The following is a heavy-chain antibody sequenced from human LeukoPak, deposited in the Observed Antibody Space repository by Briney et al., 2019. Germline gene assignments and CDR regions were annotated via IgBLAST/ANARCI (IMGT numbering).Heavy chain of an antibody. J-gene: IGHJ5*02. Sequence: SGGSLRLSCAASGFTFSSYAMHWVRQAPGKGLEWVAVISYDGSNKYYADSVKGRFTISRDNSKNTLYLQMNSLRAEDTAVYYCARGGTYYYDERNWFDPWGQGTLVTVSS. CDR1: GFTFSSYA. D-gene: IGHD3-22*01. V-gene: IGHV3-30*07. CDR2: ISYDGSNK. CDR3: ARGGTYYYDERNWFDP.